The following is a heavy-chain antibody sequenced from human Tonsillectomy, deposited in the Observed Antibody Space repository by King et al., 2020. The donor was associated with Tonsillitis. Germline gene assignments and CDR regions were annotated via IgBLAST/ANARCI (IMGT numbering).Heavy chain of an antibody. CDR2: IKSKTEGGTT. CDR3: TIRVREWLV. Sequence: VQLVESGGGLVKPGGSLRLSGVASGFTFSNAWMRWVRQAPGKGLEWVGRIKSKTEGGTTDNAAPVKGRFTISRDDSKNTLYLQMNSLKTEDTSVYYCTIRVREWLVWGQRTLVTVSS. D-gene: IGHD6-19*01. V-gene: IGHV3-15*01. J-gene: IGHJ4*02. CDR1: GFTFSNAW.